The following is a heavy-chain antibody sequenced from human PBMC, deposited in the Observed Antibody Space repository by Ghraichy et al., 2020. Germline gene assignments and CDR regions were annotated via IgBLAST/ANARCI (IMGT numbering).Heavy chain of an antibody. CDR3: ARALRVARQFFDY. V-gene: IGHV3-30-3*01. D-gene: IGHD2-15*01. J-gene: IGHJ4*02. CDR2: ISYDGSNK. CDR1: GFTFSSYA. Sequence: GGSLRLSCAASGFTFSSYAMHWVRQAPGKGLEWVAVISYDGSNKYYADSVKGRFTISRDNSKNTLYLQMNSLRAEDTAVYYCARALRVARQFFDYWGQGTLVTVSS.